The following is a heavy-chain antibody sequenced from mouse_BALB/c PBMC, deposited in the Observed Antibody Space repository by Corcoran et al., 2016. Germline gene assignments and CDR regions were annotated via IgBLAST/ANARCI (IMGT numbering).Heavy chain of an antibody. D-gene: IGHD3-1*01. CDR3: ARSARAAMDY. CDR2: IYPGDGST. J-gene: IGHJ4*01. CDR1: GYTFTSYD. V-gene: IGHV1S56*01. Sequence: QVQLQQSGPELGKPGALVKISCKASGYTFTSYDINWVKQRPGQGLEWIGWIYPGDGSTKYNEKFKGKATLTADKSSSTAYMQLSSLTSENSAVYFCARSARAAMDYWGQGTSVTVSS.